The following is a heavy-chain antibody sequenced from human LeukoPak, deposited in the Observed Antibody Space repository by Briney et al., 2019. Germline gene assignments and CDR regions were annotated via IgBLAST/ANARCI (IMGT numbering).Heavy chain of an antibody. Sequence: SETLSLTCTVSGGSISSYYWSWIRQPPGKGLGWIGYIYTSGSTNYNPSLKSRVTISVDTSKNQFSLKLSSVTAADTAVYYCARRSPDGYNEYYFDYWGQGTLVTVSS. V-gene: IGHV4-4*09. CDR2: IYTSGST. J-gene: IGHJ4*02. D-gene: IGHD5-24*01. CDR1: GGSISSYY. CDR3: ARRSPDGYNEYYFDY.